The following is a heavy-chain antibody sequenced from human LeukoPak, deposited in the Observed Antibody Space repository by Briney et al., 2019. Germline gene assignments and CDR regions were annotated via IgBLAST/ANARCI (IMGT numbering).Heavy chain of an antibody. J-gene: IGHJ4*02. Sequence: ASVKVSCKESGYTFTSYYMHWVRQAPGQGLEWMGIINPSGGSTSYAQKFQGRVTMTRDTSTSTVYMELSSLRSEDTAVYYCARDPAQTVTTYGARYYFDYWGQGTLVTVSS. D-gene: IGHD4-17*01. CDR3: ARDPAQTVTTYGARYYFDY. CDR2: INPSGGST. CDR1: GYTFTSYY. V-gene: IGHV1-46*01.